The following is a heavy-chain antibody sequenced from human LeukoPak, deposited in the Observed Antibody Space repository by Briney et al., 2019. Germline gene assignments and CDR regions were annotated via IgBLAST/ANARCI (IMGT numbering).Heavy chain of an antibody. CDR3: AREIVATTSWLPAYFDY. D-gene: IGHD5-12*01. CDR2: IYYSGST. Sequence: SETLSLTCTVSGGSISSYYWSWIRQPPGKGLEWIGYIYYSGSTNYNPSLKSRVTISVDTSKNQFSLKLSSVTAADTAVYYCAREIVATTSWLPAYFDYWGQGTLVTVPS. V-gene: IGHV4-59*01. CDR1: GGSISSYY. J-gene: IGHJ4*02.